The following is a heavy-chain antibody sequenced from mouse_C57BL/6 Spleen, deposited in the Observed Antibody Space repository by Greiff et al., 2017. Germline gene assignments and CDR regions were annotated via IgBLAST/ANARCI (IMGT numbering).Heavy chain of an antibody. CDR2: IDPSDSYT. Sequence: QVQLQQSGAELVKPGASVKLSCKASGYTFTSYWMQWVKQRPGQGLEWIGEIDPSDSYTNYNQKFKGKATLTVDTSSSTAYMQLSSLTSEDSAVYYCARYNDRTFDYWGQGTTLTVSS. V-gene: IGHV1-50*01. CDR3: ARYNDRTFDY. CDR1: GYTFTSYW. J-gene: IGHJ2*01. D-gene: IGHD2-4*01.